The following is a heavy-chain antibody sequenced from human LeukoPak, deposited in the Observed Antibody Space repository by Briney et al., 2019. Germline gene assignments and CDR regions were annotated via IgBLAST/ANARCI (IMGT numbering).Heavy chain of an antibody. V-gene: IGHV3-48*03. CDR1: GYTFSSYE. J-gene: IGHJ6*03. CDR2: ISSSGSTI. CDR3: AKAPRHRGISMVRGVREDHYMDV. Sequence: HPGGSLRLPCAASGYTFSSYEMNWVRQAPGKGLEWVSYISSSGSTIYYADSVKGRFTISRDNSKNTLYLQMSSLRAEDTAVYYCAKAPRHRGISMVRGVREDHYMDVWGKGPRSPSP. D-gene: IGHD3-10*01.